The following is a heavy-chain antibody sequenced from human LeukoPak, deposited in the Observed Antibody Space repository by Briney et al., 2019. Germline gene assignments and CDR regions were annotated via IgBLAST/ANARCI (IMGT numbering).Heavy chain of an antibody. CDR2: ISAYNGNT. V-gene: IGHV1-18*01. CDR1: GYTFTSYG. J-gene: IGHJ3*02. Sequence: GASVKVSCKASGYTFTSYGISWMRQAPGQGLEWMGWISAYNGNTNYAQKLQGRVTMTTDTSTSTAYMELRSLRSDDTAVYYCARDLSTRGDDAFDIWGQGTMVTVSS. D-gene: IGHD3-10*01. CDR3: ARDLSTRGDDAFDI.